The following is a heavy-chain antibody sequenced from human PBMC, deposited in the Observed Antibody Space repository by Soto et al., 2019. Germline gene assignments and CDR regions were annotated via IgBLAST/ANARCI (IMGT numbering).Heavy chain of an antibody. CDR1: GFIFTSYW. D-gene: IGHD3-10*01. CDR2: LNPKDSFA. J-gene: IGHJ4*02. V-gene: IGHV5-10-1*01. Sequence: GESLKISCKASGFIFTSYWLSWVRQMPGKGLEWMGMLNPKDSFANYSPSFRGHVTISPDTSVTTAYLKWSSLKASDTAIYYCARNKSGGGSYPFDFWGQGNLVTVSS. CDR3: ARNKSGGGSYPFDF.